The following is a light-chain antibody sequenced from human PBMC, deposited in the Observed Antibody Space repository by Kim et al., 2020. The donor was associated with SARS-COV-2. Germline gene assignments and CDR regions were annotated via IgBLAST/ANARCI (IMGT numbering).Light chain of an antibody. J-gene: IGKJ4*01. Sequence: EIVLTQSPVTISLSPGESAALSCRASQTVTSDLAWYQQKPGQPPRLLIFDAINRASGIPARFSGSGSGTDFTLTISSLGPEDVAVYYCLQRWRWPLTFGGGTKLEI. V-gene: IGKV3-11*01. CDR2: DAI. CDR1: QTVTSD. CDR3: LQRWRWPLT.